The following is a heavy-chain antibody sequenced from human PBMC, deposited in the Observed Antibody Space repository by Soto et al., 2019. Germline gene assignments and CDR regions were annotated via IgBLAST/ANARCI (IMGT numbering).Heavy chain of an antibody. CDR3: ARSTNYGSGSYYIRGSYYFDY. J-gene: IGHJ4*02. D-gene: IGHD3-10*01. CDR2: ISAYNGNT. CDR1: GYTFTSYG. V-gene: IGHV1-18*01. Sequence: ASVKVSCKASGYTFTSYGISWVRQAPGQGLEWMGWISAYNGNTNYAQKLQGRVTMTTDTSTSTAYMELRSLRSDDTAVYYCARSTNYGSGSYYIRGSYYFDYWGQGTLVTVSS.